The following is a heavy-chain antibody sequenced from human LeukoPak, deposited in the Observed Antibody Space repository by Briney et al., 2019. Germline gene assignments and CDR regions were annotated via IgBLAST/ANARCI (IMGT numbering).Heavy chain of an antibody. D-gene: IGHD3-22*01. CDR2: ISNDGNDK. J-gene: IGHJ3*02. V-gene: IGHV3-30-3*01. CDR3: ARDEYYGSSGSDAFDI. CDR1: GFTLGSYA. Sequence: GRSLRLSCAASGFTLGSYAMHWARQAPGKGLEWVAVISNDGNDKYHADSVKGRFTISRDNPKNTLYLQMNSLRAGDTAVYYCARDEYYGSSGSDAFDIWGQGTMVTVSS.